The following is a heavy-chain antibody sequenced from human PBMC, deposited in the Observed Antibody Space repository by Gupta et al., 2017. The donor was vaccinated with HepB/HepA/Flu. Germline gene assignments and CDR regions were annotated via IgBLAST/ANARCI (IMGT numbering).Heavy chain of an antibody. V-gene: IGHV3-49*05. CDR1: GFTFGDYA. D-gene: IGHD3-3*01. Sequence: EVQLVESGGGLVKPGRSLRLSCTASGFTFGDYAMSWFRQAPGKGLEWVGFIRSKAYGGTTEYAASVKGRFTISRDDSKSIAYLQMNSLKTEDTAVYYCTRETGDGSYYDFWRAGAFDIWGQGTMVTVSS. J-gene: IGHJ3*02. CDR2: IRSKAYGGTT. CDR3: TRETGDGSYYDFWRAGAFDI.